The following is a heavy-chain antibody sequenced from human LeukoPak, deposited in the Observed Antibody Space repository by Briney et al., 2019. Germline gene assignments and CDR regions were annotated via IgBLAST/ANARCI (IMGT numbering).Heavy chain of an antibody. J-gene: IGHJ4*02. Sequence: GGSLRLSCAASGFNFTAFWMSWVRQTPEKGLEFVANINRYNSVKNYVDSVKGRLTIYRDNAKKSLFLEINSLRDDDTAVFYCARDPGSSAFDLWGQGSLVTVST. D-gene: IGHD1-14*01. CDR1: GFNFTAFW. CDR3: ARDPGSSAFDL. V-gene: IGHV3-7*01. CDR2: INRYNSVK.